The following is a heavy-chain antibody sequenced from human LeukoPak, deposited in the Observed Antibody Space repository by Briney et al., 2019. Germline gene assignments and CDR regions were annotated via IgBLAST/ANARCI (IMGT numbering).Heavy chain of an antibody. J-gene: IGHJ4*02. Sequence: SETLSLTCAVYGGSFSGYYWSWIRQPPGKGLEWIGEINHSGSTNYNPSLKSRVTISVDTSKNQLSLKLSSVTAADTAVYYCARHEYYDSSGYYDYWGQGTLVTVST. CDR1: GGSFSGYY. D-gene: IGHD3-22*01. V-gene: IGHV4-34*01. CDR2: INHSGST. CDR3: ARHEYYDSSGYYDY.